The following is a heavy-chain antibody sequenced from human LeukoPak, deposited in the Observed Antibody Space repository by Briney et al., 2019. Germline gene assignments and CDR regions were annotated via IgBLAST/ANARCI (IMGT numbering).Heavy chain of an antibody. CDR3: AHYPSTIFGVVPNFDY. D-gene: IGHD3-3*01. CDR2: IYWDDDK. V-gene: IGHV2-5*02. Sequence: SGPTLVNPTQTLTLTCTFSGFSLSTSGVGVGWIRQPPGKALEWLALIYWDDDKRYSPSLKSRLTITKDTSKNQVVLTMTNMDPVDTATYYCAHYPSTIFGVVPNFDYWGQGTLVTVSS. J-gene: IGHJ4*02. CDR1: GFSLSTSGVG.